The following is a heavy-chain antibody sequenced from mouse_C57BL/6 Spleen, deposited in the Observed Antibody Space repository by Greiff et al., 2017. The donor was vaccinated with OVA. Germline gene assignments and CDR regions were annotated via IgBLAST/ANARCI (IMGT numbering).Heavy chain of an antibody. CDR3: GGNSAWFAY. D-gene: IGHD2-1*01. CDR2: INPNNGGT. CDR1: GYTFTDYY. V-gene: IGHV1-26*01. J-gene: IGHJ3*01. Sequence: EVQLQQSGPELVKPGASVKISCKASGYTFTDYYMNWVKQSHGKSLEWIGDINPNNGGTSYNQKFKGKATLTVDKSSSTAYMELRSLTSEDSAVYYCGGNSAWFAYWGQGTLVTVSA.